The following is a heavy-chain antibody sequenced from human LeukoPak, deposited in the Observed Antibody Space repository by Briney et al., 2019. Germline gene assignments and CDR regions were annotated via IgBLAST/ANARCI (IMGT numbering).Heavy chain of an antibody. Sequence: SLRLSCAASGFTFSSYGMHWVRQAPGKGLEWVAVIWYDGSNKYYADSVKGRFTISRDNSKNTLYLQMNSLRAEDTAVYYCAELYGRSSGSFDPWGQGTLVTVSS. V-gene: IGHV3-33*06. J-gene: IGHJ5*02. CDR3: AELYGRSSGSFDP. CDR2: IWYDGSNK. CDR1: GFTFSSYG. D-gene: IGHD6-19*01.